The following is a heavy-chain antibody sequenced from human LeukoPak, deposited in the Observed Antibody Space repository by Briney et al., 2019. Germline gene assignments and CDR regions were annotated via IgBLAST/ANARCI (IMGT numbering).Heavy chain of an antibody. CDR3: AKFKGPVASHYYYYGMDV. J-gene: IGHJ6*02. D-gene: IGHD5-12*01. V-gene: IGHV3-30*18. Sequence: PGGSLRLSCVASGFTFSNYGMHWVRQAPGKGLEWVAGISYDGSNKYYADSVKGRFTISRDNSKNTLYLQMNSLRAEDTAVYYCAKFKGPVASHYYYYGMDVWGQGTTVTVSS. CDR1: GFTFSNYG. CDR2: ISYDGSNK.